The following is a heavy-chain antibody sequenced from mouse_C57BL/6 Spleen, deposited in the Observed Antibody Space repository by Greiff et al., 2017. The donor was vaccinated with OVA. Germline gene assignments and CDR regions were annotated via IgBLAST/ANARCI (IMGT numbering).Heavy chain of an antibody. J-gene: IGHJ2*01. D-gene: IGHD1-1*01. Sequence: VQLQQSGAELVKPGASVKMSCKASGYTFTSYWITWVKQRPRQGLEWIGVIYPGSGSTNYNEKFKSKATLTVDTSSSTAYMQRISLTSEDSAVYYCARSGTTDVFYRSQSTTLTVAS. CDR2: IYPGSGST. V-gene: IGHV1-55*01. CDR1: GYTFTSYW. CDR3: ARSGTTDVFY.